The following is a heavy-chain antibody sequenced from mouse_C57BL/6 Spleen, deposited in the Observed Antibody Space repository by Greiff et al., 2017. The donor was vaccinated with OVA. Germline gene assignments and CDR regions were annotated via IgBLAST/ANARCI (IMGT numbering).Heavy chain of an antibody. Sequence: VKLVESGPGLVAPSQSLSITCTVSGFSLTSYAISWVRQPPGKGLEWLGVIWTGGGTNYNSALKSSLSISKDNSKSQFFLQMNSLQTDDTARYYCAMAVYAMDYWGQGTSVTVAS. D-gene: IGHD1-1*02. CDR3: AMAVYAMDY. J-gene: IGHJ4*01. CDR1: GFSLTSYA. CDR2: IWTGGGT. V-gene: IGHV2-9-1*01.